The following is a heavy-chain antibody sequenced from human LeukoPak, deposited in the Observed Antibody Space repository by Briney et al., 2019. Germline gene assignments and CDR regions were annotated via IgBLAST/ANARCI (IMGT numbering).Heavy chain of an antibody. CDR2: INPNSGGT. D-gene: IGHD1-14*01. V-gene: IGHV1-2*06. CDR3: ARGTGPDY. J-gene: IGHJ4*02. CDR1: GYTFTGYY. Sequence: ASVKVSCKASGYTFTGYYMHWVRQAPGQGLEWMGRINPNSGGTNYAQKFQGRVTMTIKTSISTAYMELTSLRSEDTAVYYCARGTGPDYWGQGTLVTVSS.